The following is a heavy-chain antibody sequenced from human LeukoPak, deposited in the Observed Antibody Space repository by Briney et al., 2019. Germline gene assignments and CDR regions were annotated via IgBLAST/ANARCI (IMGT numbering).Heavy chain of an antibody. J-gene: IGHJ3*01. CDR2: ISCSGGST. V-gene: IGHV3-23*01. D-gene: IGHD2-21*01. CDR3: AKLRRGSCG. CDR1: GFTFSSYA. Sequence: GGSLRLSCAASGFTFSSYAMSWVRQAPGKGLEWVPPISCSGGSTYYADSVKGRFTISSDNSKNTLYLKMNSLRAEDTAVYYCAKLRRGSCGWGQGTKVTVSS.